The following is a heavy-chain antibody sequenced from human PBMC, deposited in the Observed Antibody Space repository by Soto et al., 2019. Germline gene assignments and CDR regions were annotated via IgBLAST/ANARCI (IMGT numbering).Heavy chain of an antibody. D-gene: IGHD6-19*01. Sequence: EASVKVSCKASGYTFTSYGISWVRQAPGQGLEWMGWISAYNGNTNYAQKLQGRVTMTTDTSTSTAYMELRSLRSDDTAVYYCARERYSSGWYGAFDIWGQGTMVTVSS. CDR3: ARERYSSGWYGAFDI. CDR2: ISAYNGNT. V-gene: IGHV1-18*01. CDR1: GYTFTSYG. J-gene: IGHJ3*02.